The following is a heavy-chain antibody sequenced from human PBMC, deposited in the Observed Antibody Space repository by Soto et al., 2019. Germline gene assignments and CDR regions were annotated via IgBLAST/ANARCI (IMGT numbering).Heavy chain of an antibody. Sequence: ESGGGVVQPGRSLRLSCAASGFTFSDYGMHWVRQAPGKGLAWVASLYYDGSNKQYADSVRGRFTISRDDAKNTLYLQMNSLRAADTAVYYCARDWVPFTWGQGTLVTVSS. CDR1: GFTFSDYG. V-gene: IGHV3-33*01. D-gene: IGHD3-16*01. CDR2: LYYDGSNK. J-gene: IGHJ5*02. CDR3: ARDWVPFT.